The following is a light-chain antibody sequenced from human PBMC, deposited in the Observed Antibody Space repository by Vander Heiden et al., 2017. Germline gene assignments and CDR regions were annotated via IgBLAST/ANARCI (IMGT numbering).Light chain of an antibody. CDR2: GAS. V-gene: IGKV3-20*01. J-gene: IGKJ4*01. CDR1: QSVSNSD. Sequence: EIVLPPSRGTLSLSPGERATLSCRASQSVSNSDLAWYQQEPGQAPRLLIYGASTRATGVQDRFSGSGSGTDFTLSISTLEPEDFAVYYCQQYANSPLTFGGGTKVEIK. CDR3: QQYANSPLT.